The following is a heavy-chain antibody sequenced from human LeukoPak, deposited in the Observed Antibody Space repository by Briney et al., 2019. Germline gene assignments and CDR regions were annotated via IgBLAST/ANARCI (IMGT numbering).Heavy chain of an antibody. CDR3: AKGGHYSFFDY. V-gene: IGHV3-23*01. CDR1: GFTFSSYA. D-gene: IGHD4-11*01. Sequence: GGSLRLSCAASGFTFSSYAMSWVRQAPGKGLEWVSTISGDGTEAFYADSVKGRFTISRDNSKNTHYLQMSSLRAEDTGIYYCAKGGHYSFFDYWGQGTLVTVSS. CDR2: ISGDGTEA. J-gene: IGHJ4*02.